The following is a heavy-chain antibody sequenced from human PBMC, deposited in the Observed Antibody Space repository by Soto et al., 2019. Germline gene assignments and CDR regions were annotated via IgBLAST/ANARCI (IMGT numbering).Heavy chain of an antibody. V-gene: IGHV3-33*08. D-gene: IGHD3-3*01. J-gene: IGHJ6*02. Sequence: GSLRLSCAASGFTFSSYGMHWVRQAPGKGLEWVAVIWYDGSNKYYADSVKGRFTISRDNSKNTLYLQMNSLRAEDTAVYYCARPTIFGVVFSGWGQGTTVTVSS. CDR2: IWYDGSNK. CDR3: ARPTIFGVVFSG. CDR1: GFTFSSYG.